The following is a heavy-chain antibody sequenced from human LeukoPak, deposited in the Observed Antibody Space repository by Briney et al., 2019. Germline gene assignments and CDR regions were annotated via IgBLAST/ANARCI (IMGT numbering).Heavy chain of an antibody. Sequence: PGGSLRLSCAASGFTFSSYWMSWVRQAPGKGLEWVANIKQDGSETYYVDSVRGRFIVSRDNAKNSVFLHMNSLRAEDTAVYYCARDFAAAVGWGQGTLVTVSS. D-gene: IGHD6-13*01. CDR1: GFTFSSYW. CDR3: ARDFAAAVG. J-gene: IGHJ4*02. CDR2: IKQDGSET. V-gene: IGHV3-7*01.